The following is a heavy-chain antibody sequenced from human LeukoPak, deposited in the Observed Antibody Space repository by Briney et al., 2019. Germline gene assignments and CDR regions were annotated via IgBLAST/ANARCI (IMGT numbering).Heavy chain of an antibody. J-gene: IGHJ1*01. V-gene: IGHV1-18*01. CDR2: ISAYNGNT. CDR1: GYTFTSYG. CDR3: ARAVDYPHDYGDYGPTEYFQH. D-gene: IGHD4-17*01. Sequence: GASVKVSCKASGYTFTSYGISWVRQAPGQGLEWMGWISAYNGNTNYAQKLQGRVTTTTDTSTSTAYMELRSLRSDDTAVYYCARAVDYPHDYGDYGPTEYFQHWGQGTLVTVSS.